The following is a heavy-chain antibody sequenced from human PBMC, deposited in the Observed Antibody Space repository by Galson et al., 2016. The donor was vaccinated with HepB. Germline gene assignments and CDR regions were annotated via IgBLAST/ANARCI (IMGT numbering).Heavy chain of an antibody. CDR2: IDAGGSN. CDR3: ARGRAGFQVPLAP. Sequence: SETLSLTCTVDGGSVVGYYWTWIRQSPGKRLEWIGEIDAGGSNTYNPSVKGRVTISLDRSPTSISLKLTSVTAADTGLYFGARGRAGFQVPLAPWGLGTLVTVTS. J-gene: IGHJ5*02. CDR1: GGSVVGYY. V-gene: IGHV4-34*01.